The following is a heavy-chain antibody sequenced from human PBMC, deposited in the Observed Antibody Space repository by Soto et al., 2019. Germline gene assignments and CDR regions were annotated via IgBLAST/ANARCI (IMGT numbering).Heavy chain of an antibody. CDR3: AGEGQPPYYYYGMDV. V-gene: IGHV1-18*01. CDR2: LSGNNGNT. CDR1: GYTFTNYG. Sequence: QVQLVQSGAEVKKPGASVTVSCKASGYTFTNYGFSWVRQAPGQGLAWMGWLSGNNGNTKYAEKFQNRVTMTTDTTTNSAPMELRSLRSDDTAVYYCAGEGQPPYYYYGMDVWGQGTAVTVSS. J-gene: IGHJ6*02.